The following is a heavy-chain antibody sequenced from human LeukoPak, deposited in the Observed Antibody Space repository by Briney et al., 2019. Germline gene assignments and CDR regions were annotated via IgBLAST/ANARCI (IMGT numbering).Heavy chain of an antibody. CDR3: ARGPRTMTTVTPNWFDP. D-gene: IGHD4-17*01. J-gene: IGHJ5*02. Sequence: GGSLRLSCAASGFTFSSYAMSWVRQAPGKGLEWVSAISGSGGSTYYADSVKGRFTISRDNSKNTLYLQMNSLRAEDTAVYYCARGPRTMTTVTPNWFDPWGQGTLVTVSS. V-gene: IGHV3-23*01. CDR2: ISGSGGST. CDR1: GFTFSSYA.